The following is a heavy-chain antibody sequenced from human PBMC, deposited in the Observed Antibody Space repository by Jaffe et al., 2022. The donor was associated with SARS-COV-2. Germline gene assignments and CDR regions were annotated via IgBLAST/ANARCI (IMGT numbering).Heavy chain of an antibody. CDR3: TRDLIRGYSYGYSAFDI. J-gene: IGHJ3*02. V-gene: IGHV3-49*04. CDR2: IRSKAYGGTT. D-gene: IGHD5-18*01. Sequence: EVQLVESGGGLVQPGRSLRLSCTASGFTFGDYAMSWVRQAPGKGLEWVGFIRSKAYGGTTEYAASVKGRFTISRDDSKSIAYLQMNSLKTEDTAVYYCTRDLIRGYSYGYSAFDIWGQGTMVTVSS. CDR1: GFTFGDYA.